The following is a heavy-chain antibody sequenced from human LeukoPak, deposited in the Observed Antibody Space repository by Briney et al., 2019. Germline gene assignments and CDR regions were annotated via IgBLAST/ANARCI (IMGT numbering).Heavy chain of an antibody. CDR3: AKAPFEYSGYEIFDY. V-gene: IGHV3-23*01. CDR1: GFTFSSYA. J-gene: IGHJ4*02. D-gene: IGHD5-12*01. Sequence: PGGSLRLSCAASGFTFSSYAMSGVRQAPGKGLEWVSAISGSGGSTYYADSVKGRFTISRDNSKNTLYLQMNSLRAEDTAVYYCAKAPFEYSGYEIFDYWGQGPLVPVSS. CDR2: ISGSGGST.